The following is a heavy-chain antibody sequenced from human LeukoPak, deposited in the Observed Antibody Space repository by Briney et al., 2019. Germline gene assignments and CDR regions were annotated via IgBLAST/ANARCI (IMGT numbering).Heavy chain of an antibody. D-gene: IGHD1-26*01. V-gene: IGHV3-21*01. CDR1: GFTFSSYS. J-gene: IGHJ3*02. Sequence: PGGSLRLSCAASGFTFSSYSMNWVRQAPGKGLEWVSSISSSSSYIYYADSVKGRFTISRDNAKNSLYLQMNSLRAEGTAVYYCARGATRAFDIWGQGTMVTVSS. CDR3: ARGATRAFDI. CDR2: ISSSSSYI.